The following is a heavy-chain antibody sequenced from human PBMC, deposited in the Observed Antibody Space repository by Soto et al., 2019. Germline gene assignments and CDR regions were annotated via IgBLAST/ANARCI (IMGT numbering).Heavy chain of an antibody. CDR1: GGTFSSYT. V-gene: IGHV1-69*02. Sequence: QVQLVQSGAEVKKPGSSVKVSCKASGGTFSSYTISWVRQAPGQGPEWMGRIIPILSIANYAQKVQGRVPIPAAKSTSTAYMALSSLRSANTDVYYCALGHCSSTSCYRDYWGQGTLVTVSP. CDR3: ALGHCSSTSCYRDY. CDR2: IIPILSIA. J-gene: IGHJ4*02. D-gene: IGHD2-2*02.